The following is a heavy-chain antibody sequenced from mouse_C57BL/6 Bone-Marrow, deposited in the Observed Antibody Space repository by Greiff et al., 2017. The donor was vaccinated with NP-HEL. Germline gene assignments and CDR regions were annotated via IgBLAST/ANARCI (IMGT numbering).Heavy chain of an antibody. D-gene: IGHD1-1*01. CDR2: IWSGGST. J-gene: IGHJ4*01. V-gene: IGHV2-2*01. CDR1: GFSLTSYG. CDR3: ARNPHYGYGSSYDAMDY. Sequence: QVQLQQSGPGLVQPSQSLSITCTVSGFSLTSYGVHWVRQSPGKGLEWLGVIWSGGSTDYNAAFISRLSISKDNSKSQVFFKMNSLQADDTAIYYCARNPHYGYGSSYDAMDYWGQGTSVTVSS.